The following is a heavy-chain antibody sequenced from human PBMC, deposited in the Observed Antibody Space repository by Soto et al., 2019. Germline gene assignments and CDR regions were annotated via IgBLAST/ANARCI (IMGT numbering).Heavy chain of an antibody. CDR1: GGSFSGYY. D-gene: IGHD3-10*02. CDR3: ARSSVRGWSY. Sequence: SETLSLTCAVYGGSFSGYYWTWIRQPPGKGLEWIGEITHSGSTNYNPSLKSRVTISVDTSKDQFSLNLNSVTAADTAVYYCARSSVRGWSYWGQGTLVTVSS. CDR2: ITHSGST. V-gene: IGHV4-34*01. J-gene: IGHJ4*02.